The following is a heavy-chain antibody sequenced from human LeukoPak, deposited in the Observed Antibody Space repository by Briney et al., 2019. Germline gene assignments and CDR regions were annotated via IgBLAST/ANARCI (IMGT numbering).Heavy chain of an antibody. CDR3: ARGGYSYASLDY. CDR2: ISGSGGST. CDR1: GFTFSSYA. D-gene: IGHD5-18*01. V-gene: IGHV3-23*01. J-gene: IGHJ4*02. Sequence: GGSLRLSCAASGFTFSSYAMSWVRQAPGKGLEWVSAISGSGGSTYYADSVKGRFTISRDNAKNSLYLQMNSLRAEDTAVYYCARGGYSYASLDYWGQGTLVTVSS.